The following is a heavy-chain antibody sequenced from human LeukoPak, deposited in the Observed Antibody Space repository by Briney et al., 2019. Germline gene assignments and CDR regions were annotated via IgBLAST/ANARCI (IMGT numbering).Heavy chain of an antibody. CDR2: TYYRSKWYN. Sequence: SQTLSLTCAISGDSVSSNSAAWNWIRQSPSRGLEWLGRTYYRSKWYNDYAVSVKSRITINPDTSKNQFSLQLNSVTPEDTAVYYCARENQWELDPLDAFDIWGQGTMVTVSS. CDR3: ARENQWELDPLDAFDI. D-gene: IGHD1-26*01. V-gene: IGHV6-1*01. CDR1: GDSVSSNSAA. J-gene: IGHJ3*02.